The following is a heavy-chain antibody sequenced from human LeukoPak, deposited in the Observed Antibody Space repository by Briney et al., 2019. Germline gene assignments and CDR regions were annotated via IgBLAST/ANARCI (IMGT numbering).Heavy chain of an antibody. CDR3: ARSAGRFGSGGSCYDY. J-gene: IGHJ4*02. Sequence: GGSLRLSCAASGFTFSNYAMHWVRQAPGKGLEYVSAISDGGGSTYYANSVKGRFTISRDNSKNTLYLQMGSLRAEDMAMYYCARSAGRFGSGGSCYDYWGQGTLVTASS. CDR1: GFTFSNYA. CDR2: ISDGGGST. V-gene: IGHV3-64*01. D-gene: IGHD2-15*01.